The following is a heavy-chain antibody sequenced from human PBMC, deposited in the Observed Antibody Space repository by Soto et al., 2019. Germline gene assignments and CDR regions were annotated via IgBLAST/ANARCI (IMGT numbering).Heavy chain of an antibody. Sequence: QVQLVEFGGGVVQPGRSLRLSCVASGSPFDVHWVRQAPGKGPEWVAHIVPDGRNQYWADSVKGRFTGSRDNAKNTVYLQMNSLRTEDTAVYYGARGPTHGACDLWGQGTMVTVSS. J-gene: IGHJ3*01. V-gene: IGHV3-30-3*01. CDR1: GSPFD. CDR2: IVPDGRNQ. CDR3: ARGPTHGACDL.